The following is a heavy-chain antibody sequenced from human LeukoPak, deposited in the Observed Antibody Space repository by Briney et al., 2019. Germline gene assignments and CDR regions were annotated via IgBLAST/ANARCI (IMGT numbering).Heavy chain of an antibody. CDR3: ARSKLYYYDSSGYRRDWFDP. J-gene: IGHJ5*02. CDR1: GGTFSSYA. V-gene: IGHV1-69*05. Sequence: ASVKVSCKASGGTFSSYAISWVRQAPGQGLEWRGGIIPIFGTANYAQKLQGRVTITTDESTSTAYMELSSLRSEDTAVYYCARSKLYYYDSSGYRRDWFDPWGQGTLVTVSS. D-gene: IGHD3-22*01. CDR2: IIPIFGTA.